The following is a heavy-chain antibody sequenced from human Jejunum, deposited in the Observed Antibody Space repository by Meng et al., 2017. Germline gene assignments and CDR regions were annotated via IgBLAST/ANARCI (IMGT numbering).Heavy chain of an antibody. Sequence: QWGSGLLRPSGTLSLTLAVYGASFSGYKWNWIRQPPGKGLEWIGEINHSGSTTYNPSLKSRVTMSVDTSKNQFSLKVDSVSAADTAVYYCARRLPYFDTGFYDFWGQGTLVTVSS. CDR1: GASFSGYK. V-gene: IGHV4-34*01. CDR3: ARRLPYFDTGFYDF. CDR2: INHSGST. D-gene: IGHD3-9*01. J-gene: IGHJ4*02.